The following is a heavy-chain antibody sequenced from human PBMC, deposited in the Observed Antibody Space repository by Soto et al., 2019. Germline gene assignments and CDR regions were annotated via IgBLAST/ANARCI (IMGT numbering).Heavy chain of an antibody. D-gene: IGHD5-12*01. CDR3: ARGGFGGYEYYYYGMDV. J-gene: IGHJ6*02. CDR2: INPNSGGT. V-gene: IGHV1-2*04. Sequence: ASVTVSCKASGYTFTGYYMHWVRQAPGQGLEWMGWINPNSGGTNYAQKFQGWVTMTRDTSISTAYMELSRLRSDDTAVYYFARGGFGGYEYYYYGMDVWGQGTTVTV. CDR1: GYTFTGYY.